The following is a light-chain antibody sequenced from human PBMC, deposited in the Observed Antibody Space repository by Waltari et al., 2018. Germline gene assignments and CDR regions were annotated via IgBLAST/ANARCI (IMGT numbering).Light chain of an antibody. V-gene: IGKV3-11*01. Sequence: EIVLTQSPATLSLSPGERATLSCRASQSVSSYLVWYQQKPGQAPRLLIYDASNRATGIPARFSGSGSGAAFTLPISSLEPEDFAVYYCQQRANWLTFGGGTKVEIK. J-gene: IGKJ4*01. CDR2: DAS. CDR1: QSVSSY. CDR3: QQRANWLT.